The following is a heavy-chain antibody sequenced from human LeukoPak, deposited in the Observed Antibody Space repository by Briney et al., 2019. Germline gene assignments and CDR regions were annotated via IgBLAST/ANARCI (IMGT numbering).Heavy chain of an antibody. D-gene: IGHD3-16*01. V-gene: IGHV3-33*01. J-gene: IGHJ6*02. CDR2: MWVWNDGSNE. Sequence: PGRSLRLSCTASGFTFSNYGMHWVCQAPGKGLEWVAVMWVWNDGSNEYYADSVKGRFTIARDNSKNTLYLQMVSLRAEDTADYYCARDRFPHDDAHYGMDVWGQGTTVTVSS. CDR3: ARDRFPHDDAHYGMDV. CDR1: GFTFSNYG.